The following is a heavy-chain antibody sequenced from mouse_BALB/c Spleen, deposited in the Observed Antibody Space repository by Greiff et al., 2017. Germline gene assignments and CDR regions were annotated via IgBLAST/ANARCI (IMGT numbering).Heavy chain of an antibody. CDR1: GYSITSDYA. V-gene: IGHV3-2*02. CDR3: ARGKYDGYLPYAMDY. D-gene: IGHD2-3*01. Sequence: EVQLQQSGPGLVKPSQSLSLTCTVTGYSITSDYAWNWIRQFPGNKLEWMGYISYSGSTSYNPSLKSRISITRDTSKNQFFLQLNSVTTEDTATYYCARGKYDGYLPYAMDYWGQGTSVTVSS. CDR2: ISYSGST. J-gene: IGHJ4*01.